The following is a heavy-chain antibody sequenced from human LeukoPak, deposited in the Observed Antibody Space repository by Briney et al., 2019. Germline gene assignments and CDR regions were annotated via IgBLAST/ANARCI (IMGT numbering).Heavy chain of an antibody. CDR3: VRDRDGYNF. Sequence: GGSLRLSCAASGFLFSNALMPWVRQAPGKGLVWVSRINNDGSTTHYADSVKGRFTISRDNAKNTLYLQMNSLRAEDTALYYCVRDRDGYNFWGQGTLVTVSS. J-gene: IGHJ4*02. V-gene: IGHV3-74*01. D-gene: IGHD5-24*01. CDR1: GFLFSNAL. CDR2: INNDGSTT.